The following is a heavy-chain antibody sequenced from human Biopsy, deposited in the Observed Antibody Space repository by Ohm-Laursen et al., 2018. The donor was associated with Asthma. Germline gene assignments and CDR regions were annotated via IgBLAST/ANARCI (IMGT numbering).Heavy chain of an antibody. CDR2: ISPFTGDT. CDR3: ARHPYNFGGFDY. CDR1: GYTFRSYG. D-gene: IGHD5-24*01. Sequence: SVKASCTASGYTFRSYGASWVRHAPGQGLEWMGWISPFTGDTHFGQKFQGRVTMTTDTSTDTAYMELRSLRSDDTGVYFCARHPYNFGGFDYWGQGSLVLVSS. J-gene: IGHJ4*02. V-gene: IGHV1-18*04.